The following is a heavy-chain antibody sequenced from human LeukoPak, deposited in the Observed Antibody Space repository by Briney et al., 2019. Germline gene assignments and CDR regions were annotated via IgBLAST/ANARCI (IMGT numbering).Heavy chain of an antibody. V-gene: IGHV4-34*01. D-gene: IGHD6-6*01. CDR2: INHSGST. CDR3: ARDYISSSEVYYFDY. Sequence: SETLSLTCDVYSGSFSGYYWSWIRQPPGKGLEWIGEINHSGSTNYNPSLKSRVTISVETSKNQFSLQLNSVTPEDTAVYYCARDYISSSEVYYFDYWGQGTLVIVSS. J-gene: IGHJ4*02. CDR1: SGSFSGYY.